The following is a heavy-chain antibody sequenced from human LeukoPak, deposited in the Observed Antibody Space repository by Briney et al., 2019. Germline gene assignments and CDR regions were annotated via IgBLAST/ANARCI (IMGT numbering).Heavy chain of an antibody. CDR1: GFTFSSCA. V-gene: IGHV3-30*04. D-gene: IGHD2/OR15-2a*01. CDR3: ARSGLSRFGF. Sequence: GGSLRLSCAASGFTFSSCAMHWVRQAPGKGLEWVAVISNDGINKYYADSVKGRFTISRDNFKNTVYLQMNSLRAEDTAVYYCARSGLSRFGFWGQGTLVTVSS. CDR2: ISNDGINK. J-gene: IGHJ4*02.